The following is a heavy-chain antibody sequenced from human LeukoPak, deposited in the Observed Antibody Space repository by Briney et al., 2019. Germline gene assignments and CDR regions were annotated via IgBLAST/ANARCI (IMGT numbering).Heavy chain of an antibody. CDR1: GGSISSYY. J-gene: IGHJ4*02. CDR2: IYYSGST. CDR3: ARGRGMATT. V-gene: IGHV4-59*01. D-gene: IGHD5-24*01. Sequence: SETLSLTCTVSGGSISSYYWSWIRQPPGKGLEWIGYIYYSGSTNYNPSLKSRVTISVDTSKNQFSLKLSSVTAADTAVYYCARGRGMATTWGQGTLVTVPS.